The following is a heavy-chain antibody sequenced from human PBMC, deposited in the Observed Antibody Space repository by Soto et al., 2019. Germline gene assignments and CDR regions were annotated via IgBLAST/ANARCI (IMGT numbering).Heavy chain of an antibody. J-gene: IGHJ4*02. CDR1: GFTFSSYA. D-gene: IGHD3-10*01. CDR2: ISYDGSNK. V-gene: IGHV3-30-3*01. CDR3: AREIFRVLLWFGEPPPFDY. Sequence: QVQLVESGGGVVQPGRSLRLSCAASGFTFSSYAMHWVRQAPGKGLEWVAVISYDGSNKYYADSVKGRFTISRDNSKNTLYLQMNSLRAEDTAVYYCAREIFRVLLWFGEPPPFDYWGQGTLVTVSS.